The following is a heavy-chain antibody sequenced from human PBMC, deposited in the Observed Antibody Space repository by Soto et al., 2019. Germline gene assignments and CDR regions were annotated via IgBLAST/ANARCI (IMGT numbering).Heavy chain of an antibody. V-gene: IGHV3-23*01. CDR2: ISGSGGST. Sequence: EVQLLESGGGSVQPGGSLRLSCVASGFTLSNYAMSWVRQAPGKGLEWVSRISGSGGSTDYADSVKGRLTISRDTSKNSLYLQMISLRAEDTAIYYCAKLWFGEARYGMDVWGQGTTVTVSS. D-gene: IGHD3-10*01. CDR3: AKLWFGEARYGMDV. CDR1: GFTLSNYA. J-gene: IGHJ6*02.